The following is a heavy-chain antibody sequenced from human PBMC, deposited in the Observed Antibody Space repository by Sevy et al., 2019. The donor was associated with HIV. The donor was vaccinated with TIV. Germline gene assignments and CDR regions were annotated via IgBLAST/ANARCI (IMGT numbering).Heavy chain of an antibody. V-gene: IGHV4-30-4*01. CDR1: GGSISSGDYY. Sequence: SETLSLTCTVSGGSISSGDYYWSWIRQPPGMGLEWIGYIFYSGSTYYNPSLKSRVAISVDTSKNQFSLKLSSVTAADTAVYYCARENHYERSTGYWGQGTLVTVSS. J-gene: IGHJ4*02. CDR2: IFYSGST. CDR3: ARENHYERSTGY. D-gene: IGHD3-22*01.